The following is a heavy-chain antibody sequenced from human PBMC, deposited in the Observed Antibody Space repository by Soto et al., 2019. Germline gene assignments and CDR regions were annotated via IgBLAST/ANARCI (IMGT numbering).Heavy chain of an antibody. Sequence: EVQLVESGGGLVQPGGSLRLSCAASGFTFSNYWMHWVRQAPGKGPVWVSRINTDGSTTNYADSVKGRFTISRDNAKNTLYLQTNSLGAEDTAVYYGARDLGGYARHWGQGTLVTVSS. V-gene: IGHV3-74*01. J-gene: IGHJ4*02. CDR3: ARDLGGYARH. D-gene: IGHD3-16*01. CDR1: GFTFSNYW. CDR2: INTDGSTT.